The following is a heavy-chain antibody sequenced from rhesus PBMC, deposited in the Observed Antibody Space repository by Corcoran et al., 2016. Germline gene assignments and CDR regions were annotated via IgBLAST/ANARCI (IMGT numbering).Heavy chain of an antibody. CDR3: AKEFSSWPKNYYFDY. D-gene: IGHD6-13*01. J-gene: IGHJ4*01. CDR2: INSGGGST. V-gene: IGHV3S5*01. CDR1: GFTFSSYG. Sequence: EVRLVESGGGLVQPGGSLRLSCAVAGFTFSSYGMSGVRQAPGKGLEWVSVINSGGGSTDYADSVQGRFTISRDNSKNTFSLQMNSLRAEDTAVYYCAKEFSSWPKNYYFDYWGQGVLVTVSS.